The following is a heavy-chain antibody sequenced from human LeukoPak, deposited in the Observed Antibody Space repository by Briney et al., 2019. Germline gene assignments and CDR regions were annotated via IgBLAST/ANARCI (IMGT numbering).Heavy chain of an antibody. Sequence: SETLSLTCTVSGGSISNSDYYWDWIRQPPGKGLEWIGSINYRGSTYYNPSLESRVTISVDTSKNQFSLQLSSVTPEDTAVYYCARGKYSAFDIWGQGTMVTVSS. CDR2: INYRGST. CDR1: GGSISNSDYY. CDR3: ARGKYSAFDI. J-gene: IGHJ3*02. D-gene: IGHD2/OR15-2a*01. V-gene: IGHV4-39*01.